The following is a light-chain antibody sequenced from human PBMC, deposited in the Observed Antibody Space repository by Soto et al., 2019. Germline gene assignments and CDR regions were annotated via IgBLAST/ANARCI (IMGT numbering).Light chain of an antibody. J-gene: IGLJ1*01. CDR3: GTWDSSLSVLYV. CDR1: SSNIGNNY. V-gene: IGLV1-51*02. CDR2: ENN. Sequence: QSALTQPPSVSAAPGQKVTISCSGSSSNIGNNYVSWYQQLPGTAPKLLIYENNKRPSGILDRFSGSKSGTSATLGITGLQTGDEADYYCGTWDSSLSVLYVFGTGTKVTVL.